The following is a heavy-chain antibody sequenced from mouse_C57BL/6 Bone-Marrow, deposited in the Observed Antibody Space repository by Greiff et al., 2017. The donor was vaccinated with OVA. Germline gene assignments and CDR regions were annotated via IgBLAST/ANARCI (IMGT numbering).Heavy chain of an antibody. V-gene: IGHV1-15*01. D-gene: IGHD2-5*01. J-gene: IGHJ4*01. Sequence: VKVVESGAELVRPGASVTLSCKASGYTFTDYEMHWVKQTPVHGLEWIGAIDPETGGTAYNQKFKGKAILTADKSSSTAYMELRSLTSENSAVYYSTRDYSNYYTMGYWGQGTSATVSS. CDR1: GYTFTDYE. CDR2: IDPETGGT. CDR3: TRDYSNYYTMGY.